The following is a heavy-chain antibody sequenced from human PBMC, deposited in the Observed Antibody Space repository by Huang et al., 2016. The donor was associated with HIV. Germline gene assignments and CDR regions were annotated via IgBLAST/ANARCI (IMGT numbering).Heavy chain of an antibody. D-gene: IGHD6-19*01. Sequence: EVELVESGGGLVKLGGSLRLSCAASGFAFSSYGMSWVRPAAGKGVEWVAFIGSDSSYIYYADSVKGRVTISRDNAKSSIYLQLDSLRAEDTAVYYCAYQQWLVGGLNHWGQGTLVVVSS. CDR3: AYQQWLVGGLNH. CDR1: GFAFSSYG. V-gene: IGHV3-21*02. CDR2: IGSDSSYI. J-gene: IGHJ5*02.